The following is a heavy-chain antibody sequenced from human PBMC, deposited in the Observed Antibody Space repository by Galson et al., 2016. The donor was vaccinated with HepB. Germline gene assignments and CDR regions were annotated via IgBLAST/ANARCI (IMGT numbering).Heavy chain of an antibody. J-gene: IGHJ3*02. CDR2: IIPFYGTT. V-gene: IGHV1-69*13. D-gene: IGHD6-13*01. CDR3: ARDPPVEGSSWPDAFDI. CDR1: GGIFSNYA. Sequence: SVKVSCKASGGIFSNYAIAWVRQAPGQGLEWMGGIIPFYGTTNYAQKFQGRVTITADESTSTAYMELSSLRFEDTAVYYCARDPPVEGSSWPDAFDIWGQGTVVTVSS.